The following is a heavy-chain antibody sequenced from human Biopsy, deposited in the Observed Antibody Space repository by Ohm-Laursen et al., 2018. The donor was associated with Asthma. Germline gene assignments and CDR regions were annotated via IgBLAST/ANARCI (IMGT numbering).Heavy chain of an antibody. CDR2: INSVFGTT. CDR1: GGTFNTYV. J-gene: IGHJ4*02. CDR3: ARKAGSCISRACYSLDF. Sequence: SSVKVSCKSLGGTFNTYVIGWVRPAPGQGLEWMGGINSVFGTTTYPQKFQDRVTITADDSTSTVYMELSSLRSEDTAVYYCARKAGSCISRACYSLDFWGQGTLVTVSS. D-gene: IGHD2-15*01. V-gene: IGHV1-69*01.